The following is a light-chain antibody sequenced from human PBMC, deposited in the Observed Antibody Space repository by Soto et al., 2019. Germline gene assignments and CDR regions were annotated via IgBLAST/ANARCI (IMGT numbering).Light chain of an antibody. V-gene: IGLV2-14*01. CDR1: NSDVGGYNY. CDR3: GSYASSSTLYV. J-gene: IGLJ1*01. CDR2: DVS. Sequence: QSVLNQPASVSGAPGQSITISCTGTNSDVGGYNYVSWYQQQSGKAPKLMIYDVSNRPSGVSNRFSGSKSGNTASLTISGLQAEDEADYYCGSYASSSTLYVFGTGTKVTVL.